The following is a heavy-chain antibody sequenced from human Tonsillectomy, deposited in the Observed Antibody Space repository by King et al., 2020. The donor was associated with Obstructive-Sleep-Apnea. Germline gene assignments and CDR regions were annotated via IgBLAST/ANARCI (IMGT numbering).Heavy chain of an antibody. CDR1: GFTFSSYA. D-gene: IGHD4-17*01. CDR2: ISYDGSNK. J-gene: IGHJ6*02. Sequence: VQLVDSGGGVVQPGRSLRLSCAASGFTFSSYAMHWVRQAPGKGLEWVAVISYDGSNKYYADSVKGRFTISRDNSKTTLYLQMNSLRAEDTAVYYCARDATTVTPYYYYGMDVWGQGTTVTVSS. CDR3: ARDATTVTPYYYYGMDV. V-gene: IGHV3-30-3*01.